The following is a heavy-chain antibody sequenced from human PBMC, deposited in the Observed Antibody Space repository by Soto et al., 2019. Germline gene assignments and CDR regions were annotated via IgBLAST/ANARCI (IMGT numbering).Heavy chain of an antibody. J-gene: IGHJ6*03. Sequence: GGSLRLSCAASGFTVSSNYMSWVRQAPGKGLEWVSVIYSGGSTYYADSVKGRFTISRDNSKNTLYLQMNSLRAEDTAVHYCAREVRGEFYYYYYMDVWGKGTTVTVSS. V-gene: IGHV3-66*01. CDR3: AREVRGEFYYYYYMDV. CDR1: GFTVSSNY. CDR2: IYSGGST. D-gene: IGHD3-10*01.